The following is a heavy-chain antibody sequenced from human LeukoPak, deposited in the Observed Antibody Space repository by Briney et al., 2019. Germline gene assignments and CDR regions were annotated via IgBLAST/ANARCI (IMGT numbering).Heavy chain of an antibody. CDR2: FNHCGST. V-gene: IGHV4-34*01. D-gene: IGHD2-15*01. CDR3: VRDRYCSGGSCYDPRLCLNKPIDY. Sequence: WETLSLTCAGYGGPLCGYHWRWIRQPPAKVLEWVEEFNHCGSTNYTPSLKSRVTISVDTSKDQFSLKLSSVTAADTAVYYCVRDRYCSGGSCYDPRLCLNKPIDYWGQGTLVTVSS. CDR1: GGPLCGYH. J-gene: IGHJ4*02.